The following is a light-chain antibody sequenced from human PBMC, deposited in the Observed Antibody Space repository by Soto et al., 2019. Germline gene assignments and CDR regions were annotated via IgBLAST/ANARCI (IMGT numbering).Light chain of an antibody. CDR2: AAS. CDR1: QSISTY. CDR3: QQSSSDPT. Sequence: DIQMTQSPSSLSASVGDRVTIACRAGQSISTYLNWYQQKPGKAPKLLIFAASSLKSGVPSRFSGSGSGTDFTLTINSLQLEDFATYYCQQSSSDPTFGGGTKVEIK. V-gene: IGKV1-39*01. J-gene: IGKJ4*01.